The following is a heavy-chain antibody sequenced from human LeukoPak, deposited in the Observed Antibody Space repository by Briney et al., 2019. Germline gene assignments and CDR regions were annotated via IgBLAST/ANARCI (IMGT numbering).Heavy chain of an antibody. CDR2: ISGSGGST. CDR3: AKAKRFGELLSAY. CDR1: GFTFNRFY. V-gene: IGHV3-23*01. Sequence: PGGSLRLSCSASGFTFNRFYLHWVRQAPGKGLEWVSAISGSGGSTYYADSVKGRFTISRDNSKNALYLQMNSLRAEDTAVYYCAKAKRFGELLSAYWGQGTLVTVSS. D-gene: IGHD3-10*01. J-gene: IGHJ4*02.